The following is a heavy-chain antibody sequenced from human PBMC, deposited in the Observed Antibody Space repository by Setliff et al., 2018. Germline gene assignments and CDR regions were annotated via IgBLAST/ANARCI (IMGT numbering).Heavy chain of an antibody. Sequence: GASVKVSCKAFGYTFAKYGTSWVRQAPGQGLEWMGWISGYNGYTVYAQKLQGRVTMTTDTSTSTAYMELRSLRSDDTAVYYCARYITGTTPADYWGQGTLVTVSS. CDR3: ARYITGTTPADY. V-gene: IGHV1-18*01. D-gene: IGHD1-7*01. J-gene: IGHJ4*02. CDR2: ISGYNGYT. CDR1: GYTFAKYG.